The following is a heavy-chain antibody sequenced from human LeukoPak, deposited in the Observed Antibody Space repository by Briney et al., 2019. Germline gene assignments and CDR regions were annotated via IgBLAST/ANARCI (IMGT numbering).Heavy chain of an antibody. CDR2: ISSSSGTTI. J-gene: IGHJ4*02. D-gene: IGHD3-22*01. CDR3: AREPRLDY. V-gene: IGHV3-48*03. CDR1: GFTFSGYE. Sequence: GGSLRLSCAASGFTFSGYEMNWVRQAPGKGLEWVSYISSSSGTTIYYADSVKGRFTISRDNAKNSLYLQMNSLRVEDTAVYYCAREPRLDYWGQGTLVIVSS.